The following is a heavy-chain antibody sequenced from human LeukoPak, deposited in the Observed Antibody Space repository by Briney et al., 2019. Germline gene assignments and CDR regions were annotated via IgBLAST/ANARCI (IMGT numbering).Heavy chain of an antibody. CDR3: ARRRYDWGGDFAN. J-gene: IGHJ4*02. V-gene: IGHV3-23*01. CDR1: GFTVSSYA. Sequence: PGGSLRLSCAASGFTVSSYAMGWVRQAPRKGLEWVSAIGGGGTLYYADSVKGRFSISRDISKNTLLLQMNSLRAEDTAVYYCARRRYDWGGDFANWGQGTLVTVSS. D-gene: IGHD3-16*01. CDR2: IGGGGTL.